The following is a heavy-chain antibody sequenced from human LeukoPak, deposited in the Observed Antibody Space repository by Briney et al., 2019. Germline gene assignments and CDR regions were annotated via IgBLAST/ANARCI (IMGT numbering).Heavy chain of an antibody. J-gene: IGHJ4*02. CDR3: AKHTLDSGCDIGDPDY. D-gene: IGHD5-12*01. CDR2: ISGSGGST. Sequence: GGSLRLSCAASGFTFSSYAMSWVRQAPGKGLEWVSAISGSGGSTYYADSVKGRFTISRDNSKNTLYLQMNSLRAEDTAVYYCAKHTLDSGCDIGDPDYWGQGTLVTVSS. V-gene: IGHV3-23*01. CDR1: GFTFSSYA.